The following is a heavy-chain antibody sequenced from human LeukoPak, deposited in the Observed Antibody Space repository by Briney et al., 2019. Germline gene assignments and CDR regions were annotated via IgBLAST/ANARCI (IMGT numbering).Heavy chain of an antibody. Sequence: PGGSLRLSCAASGFTFSSSWMHWVRQAPGTGLMWVSRINSDVSSTSYADSVKGRFTISRDNAKNTLYLQMNSLRAEDTAVYYCTRLSTSDIWGQGPMVTVSS. CDR2: INSDVSST. D-gene: IGHD2/OR15-2a*01. CDR3: TRLSTSDI. V-gene: IGHV3-74*01. J-gene: IGHJ3*02. CDR1: GFTFSSSW.